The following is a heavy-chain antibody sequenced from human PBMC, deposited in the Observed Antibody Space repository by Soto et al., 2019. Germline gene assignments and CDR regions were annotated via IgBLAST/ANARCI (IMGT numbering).Heavy chain of an antibody. V-gene: IGHV3-23*01. CDR1: GFTFSSYA. J-gene: IGHJ4*02. CDR2: ISGSGGST. D-gene: IGHD3-10*01. Sequence: GGSLRLSCAASGFTFSSYAVNWVRQAPGKGLEWVSLISGSGGSTYYADSVKGRFAISRDNSKNTLFLQMNSLRAEDTAVYYCAKDIYSLAYYYGSGSYYNFDSCGQGTLVTVSS. CDR3: AKDIYSLAYYYGSGSYYNFDS.